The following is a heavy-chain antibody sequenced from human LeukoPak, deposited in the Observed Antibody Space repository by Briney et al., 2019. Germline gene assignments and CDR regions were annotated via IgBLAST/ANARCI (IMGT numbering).Heavy chain of an antibody. J-gene: IGHJ2*01. D-gene: IGHD2-8*02. V-gene: IGHV3-7*01. CDR2: IRQDGDEK. CDR1: GGIFNCRC. Sequence: GSLRLSCAGAGGIFNCRCMTWFRQAPGGGREWVVNIRQDGDEKFYADSVRGRFTLSRDNAKKSTSLHLNSLRAEATAIYYCARVRTEWYIDLWGRGTLVTVSP. CDR3: ARVRTEWYIDL.